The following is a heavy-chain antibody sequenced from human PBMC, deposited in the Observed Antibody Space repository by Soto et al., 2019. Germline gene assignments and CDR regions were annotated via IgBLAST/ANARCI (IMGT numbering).Heavy chain of an antibody. CDR3: ATPGGFGMDV. CDR1: GYGFSTHW. V-gene: IGHV5-51*01. Sequence: LKISCKASGYGFSTHWIGWVRQMPGKGLEWMGIIFPSDSDTRYTPSFQGQVTISADKSINTAYLQWNSLKASDTAMYYCATPGGFGMDVWGQGTPVTVSS. J-gene: IGHJ6*02. CDR2: IFPSDSDT. D-gene: IGHD5-12*01.